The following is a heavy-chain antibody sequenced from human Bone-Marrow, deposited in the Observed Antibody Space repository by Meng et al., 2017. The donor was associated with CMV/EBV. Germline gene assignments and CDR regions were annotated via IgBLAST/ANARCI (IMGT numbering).Heavy chain of an antibody. CDR2: IYYSGST. D-gene: IGHD3-10*01. CDR1: VGSLSRRSYY. Sequence: HLPLRESCPRMGKPSDTLSLRSTGSVGSLSRRSYYCGWIRHPPGKGLEWIGSIYYSGSTYYNPSLKSRVTISVDTSKNQFSLKLSSVTAADTAVYYCARVLPPGNWFDPWGQGTLVTVSS. J-gene: IGHJ5*02. CDR3: ARVLPPGNWFDP. V-gene: IGHV4-39*07.